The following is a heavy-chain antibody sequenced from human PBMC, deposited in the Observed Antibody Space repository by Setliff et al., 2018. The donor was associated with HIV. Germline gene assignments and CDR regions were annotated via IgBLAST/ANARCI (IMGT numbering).Heavy chain of an antibody. V-gene: IGHV4-59*08. CDR1: GGSISSNY. CDR2: IYYSRST. J-gene: IGHJ2*01. CDR3: ARLQLKVTTWYFDL. Sequence: PSETLSLTCTVSGGSISSNYWSWIRQPPGKGLEWIGHIYYSRSTNYNPSLKSRVTISVDRPKNQFPLKVSSVTAADTAVYYCARLQLKVTTWYFDLWGRGTLVTVSS. D-gene: IGHD4-17*01.